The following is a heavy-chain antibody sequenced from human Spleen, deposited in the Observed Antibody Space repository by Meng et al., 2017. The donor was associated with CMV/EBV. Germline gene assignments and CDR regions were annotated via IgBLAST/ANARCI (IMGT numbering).Heavy chain of an antibody. J-gene: IGHJ4*02. CDR3: ARDYCSSTSCSFDY. CDR1: GFTFSSYS. D-gene: IGHD2-2*01. CDR2: ISGGNYNI. Sequence: SGFTFSSYSMNWVRQAPGKRLEWVSCISGGNYNIYYADSVKGRFTISRDNAKSSVYLQMHSLRAEDTAVYYCARDYCSSTSCSFDYWGQGTLVTVSS. V-gene: IGHV3-21*01.